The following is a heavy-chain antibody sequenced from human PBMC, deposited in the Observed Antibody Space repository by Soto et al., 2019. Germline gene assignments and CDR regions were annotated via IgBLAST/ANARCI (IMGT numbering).Heavy chain of an antibody. CDR3: ARVNGVVVAATARHGMDV. CDR1: GFTFSSYG. J-gene: IGHJ6*02. CDR2: IWYDGSNK. Sequence: QVQLVESGGGVVQPGRSLRLSCAASGFTFSSYGMHWVRQAPGKGLEWVAVIWYDGSNKYYADSVKARFTLSRDNSKNSMDPHRNSLREEATAVYYSARVNGVVVAATARHGMDVGGQGTTVTVSS. D-gene: IGHD2-15*01. V-gene: IGHV3-33*01.